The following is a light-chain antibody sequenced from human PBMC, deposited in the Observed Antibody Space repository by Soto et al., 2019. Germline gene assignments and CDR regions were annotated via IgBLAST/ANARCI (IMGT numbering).Light chain of an antibody. V-gene: IGLV2-14*01. CDR1: SSDVGGYNY. CDR2: DVS. J-gene: IGLJ2*01. CDR3: SSYTGSSTDVV. Sequence: QSALTQPASVSGSPGQSITISCTGTSSDVGGYNYVSWYQQHPGKAPKLIIYDVSNQPSGVSNRFSGSKSANTASLTISGLQAEDEADYYCSSYTGSSTDVVFGGGTKLTVL.